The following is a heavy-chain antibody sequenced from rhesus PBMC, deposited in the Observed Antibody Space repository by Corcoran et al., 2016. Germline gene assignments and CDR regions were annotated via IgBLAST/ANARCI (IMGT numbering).Heavy chain of an antibody. CDR2: IYVSSGST. CDR1: GGSIRSGYD. J-gene: IGHJ3*01. Sequence: QVQLQESGPGVVKPSETLSLTCAVSGGSIRSGYDWSWIRHPPGKGLEWIGYIYVSSGSTNSNPPLKSLVTSSTATSKNQFSLKLSSVTAADTAVYYGARLITVTITNAFDFWGQGLRVTVSS. CDR3: ARLITVTITNAFDF. V-gene: IGHV4-76*01. D-gene: IGHD3-9*01.